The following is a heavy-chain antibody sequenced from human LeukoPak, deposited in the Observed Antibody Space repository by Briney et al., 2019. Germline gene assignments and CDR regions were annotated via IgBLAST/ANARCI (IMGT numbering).Heavy chain of an antibody. CDR2: IYYSGSI. V-gene: IGHV4-59*01. CDR1: GVSISTYY. D-gene: IGHD3-10*01. Sequence: SETLSLTCTVSGVSISTYYGNWLRQPPGKGLEWIGYIYYSGSIDYNPSLKSRVTISVDTSKNQFSLKLSSVTAADTAVYYCARDYGSGYPSYYYGMDVWGQGTTVTVSS. CDR3: ARDYGSGYPSYYYGMDV. J-gene: IGHJ6*02.